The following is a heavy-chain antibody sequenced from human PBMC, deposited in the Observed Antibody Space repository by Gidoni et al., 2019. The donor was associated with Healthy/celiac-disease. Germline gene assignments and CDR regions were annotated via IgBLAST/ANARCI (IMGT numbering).Heavy chain of an antibody. Sequence: QVQLVQSGAEVKKPGASVKVSCKASGYTFTGYYMHWVRQAPGQGLEWMGWINPNSGGTNYAQKFQGRVTMTRDTSISTAYMELSRLRSDDTAVYYCARANGETGIAVAGRGYYYYGMDVWGQGTTVTVSS. CDR1: GYTFTGYY. D-gene: IGHD6-19*01. CDR2: INPNSGGT. V-gene: IGHV1-2*02. CDR3: ARANGETGIAVAGRGYYYYGMDV. J-gene: IGHJ6*02.